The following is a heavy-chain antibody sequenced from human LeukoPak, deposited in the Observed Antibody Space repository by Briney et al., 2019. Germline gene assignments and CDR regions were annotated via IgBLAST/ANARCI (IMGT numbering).Heavy chain of an antibody. CDR2: ISFDGSNK. CDR1: GFTFSFFA. J-gene: IGHJ5*02. CDR3: TRGVEGGLGP. V-gene: IGHV3-30-3*01. D-gene: IGHD3-3*01. Sequence: HAGGSLRLSCAASGFTFSFFAMHWVRRAPGKGLEWVAVISFDGSNKYYADSVKGRFTISRDNSKNTLYLQMNSLRVGDTAVYYCTRGVEGGLGPWGQGTLVTVSS.